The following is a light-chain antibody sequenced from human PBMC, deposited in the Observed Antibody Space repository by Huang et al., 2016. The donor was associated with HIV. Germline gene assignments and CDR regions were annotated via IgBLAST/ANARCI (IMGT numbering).Light chain of an antibody. J-gene: IGKJ4*01. Sequence: EIVLTQSPVTLSLSPGQRATLSCRASHSIGTYLSWYQQKPGQATRLLIYDVSNRATGIPARCRRSGSATDFTLTITSLDPEDFAVYYCQQRSNWPLTFGGGTKVDIK. CDR3: QQRSNWPLT. V-gene: IGKV3-11*01. CDR1: HSIGTY. CDR2: DVS.